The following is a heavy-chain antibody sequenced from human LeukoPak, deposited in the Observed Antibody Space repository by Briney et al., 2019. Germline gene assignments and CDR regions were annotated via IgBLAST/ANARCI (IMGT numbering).Heavy chain of an antibody. Sequence: SETLSLTCTVAGGSISSYYWSWIRQPPGKGLEWIGYIYYSGSTNYNPSLKSRVTISVDTSKNQLSLKLSSVTAADTAVYYCARHWRWSSEPDNYYYGMDVWGQGTTVTVSS. CDR1: GGSISSYY. V-gene: IGHV4-59*08. CDR2: IYYSGST. CDR3: ARHWRWSSEPDNYYYGMDV. J-gene: IGHJ6*02. D-gene: IGHD6-25*01.